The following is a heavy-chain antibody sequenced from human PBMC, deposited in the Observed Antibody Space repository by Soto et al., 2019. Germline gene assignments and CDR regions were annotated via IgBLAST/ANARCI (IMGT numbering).Heavy chain of an antibody. J-gene: IGHJ6*02. Sequence: SETLSLTCTVSGGSISSYYWSWIRQPPGKGLEWIGYIYYSGSTNYNPSLKSRVTISVDTSKNQFSLKLSSVTAADTAVYYCARDHSRFDSSGWPYYYYYGMDVWGQGTTVTVS. D-gene: IGHD6-19*01. V-gene: IGHV4-59*01. CDR3: ARDHSRFDSSGWPYYYYYGMDV. CDR1: GGSISSYY. CDR2: IYYSGST.